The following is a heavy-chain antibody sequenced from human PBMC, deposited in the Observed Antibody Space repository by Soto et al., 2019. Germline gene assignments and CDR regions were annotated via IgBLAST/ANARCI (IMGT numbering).Heavy chain of an antibody. CDR3: AKLTTAHWFDP. CDR2: IYPGDSDT. CDR1: GYRFTNYW. Sequence: GESLKISCKGSGYRFTNYWIGWVRQMPGKGLEWMGIIYPGDSDTRYSPSFQGQVTISADKSINTAYLQWSSLKASDTAMYYCAKLTTAHWFDPWGQGTLVTVSS. V-gene: IGHV5-51*01. J-gene: IGHJ5*02. D-gene: IGHD3-22*01.